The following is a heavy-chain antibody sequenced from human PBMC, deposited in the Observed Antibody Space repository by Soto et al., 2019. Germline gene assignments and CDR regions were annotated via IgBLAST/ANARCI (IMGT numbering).Heavy chain of an antibody. CDR1: GYTFTSYG. CDR3: ARGRYGDY. V-gene: IGHV1-18*01. J-gene: IGHJ4*02. CDR2: ISAHNGNT. Sequence: QDHLVQSGAEVKKPGASVQVSCKGSGYTFTSYGINWVRQAPGQGLEWMGWISAHNGNTDYAQKLQGRVTVTRDTSTSTAYMELRSLRSDDTAGYYCARGRYGDYWGQGALVTVSS. D-gene: IGHD1-1*01.